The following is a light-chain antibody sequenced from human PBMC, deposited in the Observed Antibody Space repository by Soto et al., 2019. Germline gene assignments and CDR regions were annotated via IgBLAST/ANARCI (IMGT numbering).Light chain of an antibody. CDR1: QSISSY. J-gene: IGKJ2*01. V-gene: IGKV1-39*01. CDR2: AAS. CDR3: QHSYSTPNT. Sequence: DIQMPQSPSSLSASVGDRVTITCRASQSISSYLNWYQQKPGKAPKLLIYAASSLQSGVPSRSSGSGSGTDFTLTISSLQPEDCATYYCQHSYSTPNTFGQGTKLEIK.